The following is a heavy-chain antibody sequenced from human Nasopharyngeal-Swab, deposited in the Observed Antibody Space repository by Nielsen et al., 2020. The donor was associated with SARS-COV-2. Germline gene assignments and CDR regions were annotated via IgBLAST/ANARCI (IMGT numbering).Heavy chain of an antibody. CDR1: GYSFTSYW. V-gene: IGHV5-51*01. Sequence: GESLMISCKGSGYSFTSYWIGWVRQMSGTGLERVGIIYPGYSDTRYSPSFEGQVTISADKSISTAYLQWSSLKASDTAMYYCASQRQYCSGGSCYSKWFDPWGQGTLVTVSS. J-gene: IGHJ5*02. CDR2: IYPGYSDT. D-gene: IGHD2-15*01. CDR3: ASQRQYCSGGSCYSKWFDP.